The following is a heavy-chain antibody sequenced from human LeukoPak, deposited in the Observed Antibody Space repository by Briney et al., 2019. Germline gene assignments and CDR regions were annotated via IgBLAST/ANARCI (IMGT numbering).Heavy chain of an antibody. D-gene: IGHD1-26*01. CDR1: GGSISSGGYY. Sequence: TLSLTCTVSGGSISSGGYYWSWIRQPPGKGLEWIGYIYYSGSTNYNPSLKSRVTISVDTSKNQFSLKLSSVTAADTAVYYCARVRLTYSGSYYPDYWGQGTLVTVSS. CDR3: ARVRLTYSGSYYPDY. J-gene: IGHJ4*02. CDR2: IYYSGST. V-gene: IGHV4-61*08.